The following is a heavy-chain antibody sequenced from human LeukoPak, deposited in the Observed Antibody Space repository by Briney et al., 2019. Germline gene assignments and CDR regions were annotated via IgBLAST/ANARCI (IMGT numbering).Heavy chain of an antibody. CDR1: GGSVSSGSYY. Sequence: SETLPLTCTVSGGSVSSGSYYWSRIRQPPGKGLEWIGYIYYSGSTNYNPSLKSRVTISVDTSKDQFSLKLSSVTAADTAVYYCARAPGAPEFDYWGQGTLVTVSS. V-gene: IGHV4-61*01. CDR2: IYYSGST. CDR3: ARAPGAPEFDY. J-gene: IGHJ4*02.